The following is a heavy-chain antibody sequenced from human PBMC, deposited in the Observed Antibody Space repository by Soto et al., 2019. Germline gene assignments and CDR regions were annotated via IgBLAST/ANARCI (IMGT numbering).Heavy chain of an antibody. D-gene: IGHD3-16*02. CDR3: ARNGDRFDGMDV. CDR2: ISTAGDT. V-gene: IGHV3-13*01. Sequence: GGALRLSWAAYGCVFNGYDMHWGRQAPGKNLEWVAAISTAGDTYYLGSVKGRFTISREDAKNSLSLQMNSLRVGDTAVYYCARNGDRFDGMDVWGQGTTVTVS. J-gene: IGHJ6*02. CDR1: GCVFNGYD.